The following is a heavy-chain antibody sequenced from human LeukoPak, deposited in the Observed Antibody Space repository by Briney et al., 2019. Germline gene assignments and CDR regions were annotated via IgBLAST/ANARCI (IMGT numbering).Heavy chain of an antibody. CDR1: GFTFSDYY. V-gene: IGHV3-11*01. CDR3: ARDFPGASYYFDY. Sequence: PGGSLRLFCAASGFTFSDYYMNWIRQAPGKGLEWVSYISSSGSTINYADSVKGRFTISRDNAKNSLYLQMNSLRVDDTAVYYCARDFPGASYYFDYWGQGTLVTVSS. J-gene: IGHJ4*02. CDR2: ISSSGSTI. D-gene: IGHD3-10*01.